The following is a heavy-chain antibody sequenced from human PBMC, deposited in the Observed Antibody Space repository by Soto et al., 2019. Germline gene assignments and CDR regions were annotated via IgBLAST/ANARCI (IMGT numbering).Heavy chain of an antibody. CDR2: IHYSGST. CDR3: TKYRRTDAEGYSLDY. J-gene: IGHJ4*02. CDR1: GGSISGSY. D-gene: IGHD2-15*01. Sequence: SETLSLTCTVSGGSISGSYWSWIRQTPGKVLEWVGYIHYSGSTNYNPSLKSRVTMSVDSAKNQFSLQLSSVTAADTAVYFCTKYRRTDAEGYSLDYWGQGALVTVYS. V-gene: IGHV4-59*01.